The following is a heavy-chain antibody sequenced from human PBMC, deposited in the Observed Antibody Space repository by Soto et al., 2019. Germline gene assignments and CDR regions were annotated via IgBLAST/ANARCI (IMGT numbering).Heavy chain of an antibody. CDR1: GFTFSSYS. CDR2: ISSSSSTI. V-gene: IGHV3-48*02. Sequence: EVQLVESGGGLVQPGGSLRLSCAASGFTFSSYSVNWVRQAPGKGLEWVSYISSSSSTIYYADSVKGRFTISRDNAKNSLYLQMNSLRDEDTAVYYCATDGTVTTPGVLDYWGQGTLVTVSS. CDR3: ATDGTVTTPGVLDY. D-gene: IGHD4-4*01. J-gene: IGHJ4*02.